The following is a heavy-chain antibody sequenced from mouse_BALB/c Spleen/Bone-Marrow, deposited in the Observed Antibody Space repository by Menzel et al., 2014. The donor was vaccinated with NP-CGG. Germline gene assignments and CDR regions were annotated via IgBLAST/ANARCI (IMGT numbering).Heavy chain of an antibody. CDR3: ARHDGYFDY. D-gene: IGHD2-3*01. Sequence: EAQLQESGPDLVKPSQSLSLTCTVTGYSITSGYSWHWIRQFPGNKLEWMGFIYYSGGSNYNPSLKSRVSISRDTSKNQFFLQLNSVTSEDAATYYCARHDGYFDYWGQGTTLTVSS. CDR1: GYSITSGYS. CDR2: IYYSGGS. J-gene: IGHJ2*01. V-gene: IGHV3-1*02.